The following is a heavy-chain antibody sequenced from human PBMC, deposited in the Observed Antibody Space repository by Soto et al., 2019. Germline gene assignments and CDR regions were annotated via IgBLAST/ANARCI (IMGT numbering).Heavy chain of an antibody. V-gene: IGHV4-34*01. Sequence: PSETQPLTYAVYGGYFSAYSCSWIRQPPGKGLEWIGEINHSGSTNYNPSLKSRVTTSVDTSNYQFSLKLSSVTAADTAVYYCVRVMRWRCSGGSCYSEYFDYWGQGILVPSP. J-gene: IGHJ4*02. CDR2: INHSGST. CDR1: GGYFSAYS. CDR3: VRVMRWRCSGGSCYSEYFDY. D-gene: IGHD2-15*01.